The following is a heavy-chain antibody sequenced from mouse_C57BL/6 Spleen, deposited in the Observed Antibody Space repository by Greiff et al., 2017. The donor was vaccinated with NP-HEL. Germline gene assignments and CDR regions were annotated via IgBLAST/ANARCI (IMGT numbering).Heavy chain of an antibody. V-gene: IGHV1-52*01. CDR2: IDPSDSET. CDR3: ARLVYGYDVDFDY. Sequence: QVQLQQPGAELVRPGSSVKLSCKASGYTFTSYWMHWVKQRPIQGLEWIGNIDPSDSETHYNQKFKDKATLTVDKSSSTAYMQLSSLTSEDSAVYYCARLVYGYDVDFDYWGKGTTLTVSS. J-gene: IGHJ2*01. CDR1: GYTFTSYW. D-gene: IGHD2-2*01.